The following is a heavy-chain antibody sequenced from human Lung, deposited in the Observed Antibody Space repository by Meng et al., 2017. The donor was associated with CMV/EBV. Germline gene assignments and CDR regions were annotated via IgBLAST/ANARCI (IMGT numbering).Heavy chain of an antibody. Sequence: GGSLRLXXAASGFTFSSYGMHWVRQAPGKGLEWVAVIWYDGSNKYYADSVKGRFTISRDNSKNTLYLQMNSLRAEDTAVYYCAKTEYYYDSSGYWGVDYWGQGXLVTVSS. CDR3: AKTEYYYDSSGYWGVDY. CDR2: IWYDGSNK. CDR1: GFTFSSYG. V-gene: IGHV3-33*06. D-gene: IGHD3-22*01. J-gene: IGHJ4*02.